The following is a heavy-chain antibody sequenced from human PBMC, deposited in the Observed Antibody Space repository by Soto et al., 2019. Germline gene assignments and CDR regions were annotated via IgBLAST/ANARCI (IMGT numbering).Heavy chain of an antibody. CDR1: GGSISSYY. D-gene: IGHD3-22*01. CDR3: ARRNYYDSSGFEAAPYNWFDP. CDR2: IYYSGST. V-gene: IGHV4-59*01. J-gene: IGHJ5*02. Sequence: TSETLSLTCTVSGGSISSYYWSWIRQPPGKGLEWIGYIYYSGSTNYNPSLKSRVTISVDTSKNQFSLKLSSVTAADTAVYYCARRNYYDSSGFEAAPYNWFDPWGQGTLVTVSS.